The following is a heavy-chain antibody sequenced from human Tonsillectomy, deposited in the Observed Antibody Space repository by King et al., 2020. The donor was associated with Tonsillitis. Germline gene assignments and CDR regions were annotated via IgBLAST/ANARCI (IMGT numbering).Heavy chain of an antibody. V-gene: IGHV3-7*01. J-gene: IGHJ5*01. D-gene: IGHD6-19*01. CDR1: GFTFSRYW. CDR2: IKQDGSAK. CDR3: AAGAGWLFDF. Sequence: VQLVESGGGLVQPGGSLRLSCAASGFTFSRYWMSWFRQAPGKGLEWVANIKQDGSAKYYVDSVKGRFTISRDNAQSSLSLQMNSLRDEDTAVYYCAAGAGWLFDFWGQGILVTVSS.